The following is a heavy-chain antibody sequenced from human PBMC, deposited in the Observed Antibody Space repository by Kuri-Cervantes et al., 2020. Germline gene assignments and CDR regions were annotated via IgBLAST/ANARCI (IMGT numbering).Heavy chain of an antibody. D-gene: IGHD3-22*01. V-gene: IGHV3-48*01. Sequence: GGSLRLSCATSGFTFSLYWMTWVRQAPGKGLEWISYISSSSSTIYYADSVKGRFTISRDNAKNSLYLQMNSLRAEDTAVYYCARDGYPHYYDSSGYYYFVYWGQGTLVTVSS. CDR1: GFTFSLYW. CDR2: ISSSSSTI. J-gene: IGHJ4*02. CDR3: ARDGYPHYYDSSGYYYFVY.